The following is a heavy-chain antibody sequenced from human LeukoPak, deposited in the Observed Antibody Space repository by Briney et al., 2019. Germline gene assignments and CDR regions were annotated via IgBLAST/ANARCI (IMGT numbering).Heavy chain of an antibody. Sequence: PGGSLRLSCAASGVTFSSYAMSWVRQTPGKGLEWVSAISGGGGSTYYADSVKGRFTISRDNSKNTLYLQMNSLRAEDTAVYYCAKDHEWLSFDYWGQGTLVTVSS. CDR3: AKDHEWLSFDY. CDR1: GVTFSSYA. CDR2: ISGGGGST. V-gene: IGHV3-23*01. J-gene: IGHJ4*02. D-gene: IGHD3-3*01.